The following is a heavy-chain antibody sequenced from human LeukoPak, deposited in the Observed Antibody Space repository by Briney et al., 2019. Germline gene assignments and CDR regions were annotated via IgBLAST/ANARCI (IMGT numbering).Heavy chain of an antibody. CDR1: GGSISSYY. J-gene: IGHJ4*02. Sequence: SETLSLTCTVSGGSISSYYWSWIRQPPGKGLEWIGYIYYSGSTNYNPSLKSRVTISVDTSKNQFSLKLSSVTAADTAVYYCARLGYCSGGSCPGLLGFDYWGQGTLVTVSS. D-gene: IGHD2-15*01. V-gene: IGHV4-59*01. CDR2: IYYSGST. CDR3: ARLGYCSGGSCPGLLGFDY.